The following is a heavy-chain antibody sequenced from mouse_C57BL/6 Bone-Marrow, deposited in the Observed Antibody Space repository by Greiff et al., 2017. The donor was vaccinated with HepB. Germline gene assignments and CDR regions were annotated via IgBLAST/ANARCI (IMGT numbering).Heavy chain of an antibody. J-gene: IGHJ1*03. CDR1: GFNIKDYY. V-gene: IGHV14-1*01. CDR2: IDPEDGDT. D-gene: IGHD1-1*01. CDR3: TTRYYYGSSYYFDV. Sequence: VQLQQSGAELVRPGASVKLSCTASGFNIKDYYMHWVKQRPEQGMEWIGRIDPEDGDTEYAQKFQGKATMTADTSSNTAYLQLSSLTSEDTAVYYGTTRYYYGSSYYFDVWGTGTTVTGAS.